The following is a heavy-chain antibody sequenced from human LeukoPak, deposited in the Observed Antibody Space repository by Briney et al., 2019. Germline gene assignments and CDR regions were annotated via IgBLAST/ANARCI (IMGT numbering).Heavy chain of an antibody. V-gene: IGHV1-18*01. D-gene: IGHD3-9*01. CDR3: ARDLDDILTGYPGGMDG. CDR2: ISAYNGNT. Sequence: GASVKVSCKASGYTFTSYGISWVRQAAGQGLEWMGWISAYNGNTNYAQKLQGRVTMTTDTSTSTAYMELRSLRSDDTAVYYCARDLDDILTGYPGGMDGWGQGTTVTVSS. CDR1: GYTFTSYG. J-gene: IGHJ6*02.